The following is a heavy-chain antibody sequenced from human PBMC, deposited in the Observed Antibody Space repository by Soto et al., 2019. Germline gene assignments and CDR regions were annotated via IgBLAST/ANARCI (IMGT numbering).Heavy chain of an antibody. D-gene: IGHD3-16*01. CDR3: AKDFLRSTYYYMDF. V-gene: IGHV3-9*01. Sequence: PGGSLRLSCAASGFTFDDYAMHWVRQAPGKGLEWVSGISWNSGSIGYADSVKGRFTISRDNAKNSLYLQMNSLRAEDTALYYCAKDFLRSTYYYMDFWGKGTTVTVSS. CDR1: GFTFDDYA. J-gene: IGHJ6*03. CDR2: ISWNSGSI.